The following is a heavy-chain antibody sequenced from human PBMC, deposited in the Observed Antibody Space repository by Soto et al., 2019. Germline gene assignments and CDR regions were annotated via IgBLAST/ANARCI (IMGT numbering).Heavy chain of an antibody. D-gene: IGHD1-26*01. CDR3: ARGRQSYLWDY. CDR1: GGSISSGGYS. Sequence: SETLSLTCAVSGGSISSGGYSWSWIRQPPGKGLEWIGYMYHSGSTYYNPSLKSRVTISIDTSKNQFSLKLSSVTAADTAVYYCARGRQSYLWDYWGQGTLVTVSS. V-gene: IGHV4-30-2*01. J-gene: IGHJ4*02. CDR2: MYHSGST.